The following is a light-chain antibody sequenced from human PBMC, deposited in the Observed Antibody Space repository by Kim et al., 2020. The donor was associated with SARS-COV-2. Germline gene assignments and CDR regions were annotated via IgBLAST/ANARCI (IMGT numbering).Light chain of an antibody. V-gene: IGKV1-39*01. CDR2: AAS. CDR1: QSMCTY. CDR3: QQSHTTPLLA. Sequence: SVGDRVPIACRASQSMCTYLNWDQQTPGQAPRLLIYAASTLESGVPSRFSGSGSGTDFTLTISSLQPEDFATYYCQQSHTTPLLAFGGGTKVDIK. J-gene: IGKJ4*01.